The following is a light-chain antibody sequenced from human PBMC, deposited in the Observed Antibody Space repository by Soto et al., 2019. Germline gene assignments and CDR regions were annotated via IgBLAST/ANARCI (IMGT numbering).Light chain of an antibody. CDR3: QHSNSYSEA. J-gene: IGKJ1*01. V-gene: IGKV1-5*03. Sequence: DIQMTQSPSTLSASVGDTVTITCGASQTIGTWLSWYHQKPSKDTKLLIYKASTLKSGVPSRFSGSGSGTEFTLTISSLQPDDFATYYCQHSNSYSEAFGQGTKVDIK. CDR2: KAS. CDR1: QTIGTW.